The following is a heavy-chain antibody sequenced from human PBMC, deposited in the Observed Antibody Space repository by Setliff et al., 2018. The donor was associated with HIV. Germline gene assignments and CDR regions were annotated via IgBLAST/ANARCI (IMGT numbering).Heavy chain of an antibody. CDR3: VHVSYYREVYLDA. CDR1: GFSLSTSGMC. J-gene: IGHJ4*01. V-gene: IGHV2-70*11. D-gene: IGHD3-10*01. Sequence: SGPTLVNPPQTLTLTCTFSGFSLSTSGMCVTWIRQPPGKALEWLARINWDDDKYYSTSLKTRLTISKDTSKYQVVLTMTNMDPVDTATYYCVHVSYYREVYLDAWGQGILVTVSS. CDR2: INWDDDK.